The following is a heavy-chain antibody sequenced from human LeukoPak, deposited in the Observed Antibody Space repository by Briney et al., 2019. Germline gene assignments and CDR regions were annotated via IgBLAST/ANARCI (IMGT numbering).Heavy chain of an antibody. CDR3: ARGDYYYGMDV. CDR2: IYYSGST. CDR1: GGSISSYY. Sequence: SETLSLTCTVSGGSISSYYWSWIRQPPGKGLEWIGYIYYSGSTNYNPSLKSRVTISVDTSKNQFSLKLSSVTAADTAVYYCARGDYYYGMDVWGQGTTVTVSS. V-gene: IGHV4-59*01. J-gene: IGHJ6*02.